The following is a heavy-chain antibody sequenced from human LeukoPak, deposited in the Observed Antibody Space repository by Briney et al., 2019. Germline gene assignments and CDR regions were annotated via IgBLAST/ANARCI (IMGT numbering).Heavy chain of an antibody. D-gene: IGHD2-21*01. J-gene: IGHJ4*02. Sequence: PSETLSLTCAVYGGSFSGYYRSWIRQPPGKGLEWIGEINHSGSTNYNPSLKSRATISVDTSKNQFSLKLSSVTAADTAVYYCARGPGDYSTQLVDYWGQGTLVTVSS. V-gene: IGHV4-34*01. CDR3: ARGPGDYSTQLVDY. CDR2: INHSGST. CDR1: GGSFSGYY.